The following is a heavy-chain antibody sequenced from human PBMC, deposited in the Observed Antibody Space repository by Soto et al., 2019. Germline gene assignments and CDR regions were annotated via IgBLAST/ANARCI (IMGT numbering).Heavy chain of an antibody. CDR2: IWYDGSNK. J-gene: IGHJ4*02. D-gene: IGHD3-22*01. CDR1: GFTFSSYG. CDR3: ARDDHRSGYPDY. V-gene: IGHV3-33*01. Sequence: GGSLRLSCAASGFTFSSYGMHWVRQAPGKGLEWVAVIWYDGSNKYYADSVKGRFTISRDNSKNTLYLQMNSLRAEDTAVYYWARDDHRSGYPDYWGQGTLVTVSS.